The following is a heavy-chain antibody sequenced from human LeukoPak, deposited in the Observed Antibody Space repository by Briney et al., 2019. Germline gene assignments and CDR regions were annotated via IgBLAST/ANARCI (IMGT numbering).Heavy chain of an antibody. CDR1: GGTFNSYT. CDR2: IIPILGIA. J-gene: IGHJ4*02. D-gene: IGHD4-23*01. V-gene: IGHV1-69*04. CDR3: ARDSRTMVVTPPYIDY. Sequence: SVKVSCKASGGTFNSYTISWVRQAPGQGLEWMGRIIPILGIANNAQKVQGRVTITADKSPSTAYMELSSLRSEDTAVYYCARDSRTMVVTPPYIDYWGQGTLVTVSS.